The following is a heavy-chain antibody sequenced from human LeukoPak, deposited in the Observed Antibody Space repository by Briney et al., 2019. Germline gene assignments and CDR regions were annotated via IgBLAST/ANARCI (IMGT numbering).Heavy chain of an antibody. CDR1: GYTFTGYY. D-gene: IGHD5-24*01. J-gene: IGHJ4*02. V-gene: IGHV1-2*02. CDR3: ATSREMATITVFDY. CDR2: INPNSGGT. Sequence: ASVTVSCKASGYTFTGYYMHWVRQAPGQGLEWMGWINPNSGGTNYAQKFQGRVTMTRDTSISTAYMELSRLRSDDTAVYYCATSREMATITVFDYWGQGTLVTVSS.